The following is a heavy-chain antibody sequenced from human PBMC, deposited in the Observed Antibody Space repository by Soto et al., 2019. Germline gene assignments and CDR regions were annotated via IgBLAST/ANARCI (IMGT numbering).Heavy chain of an antibody. CDR3: AKVPAYDYVWGTYYYFDY. Sequence: GGSLRLSCAASGFTFSSYAMHWVRQAPGKGLEWVAVISYDGSNKYYADSVKGRFTISRDNSKNTLYLQMNSLRAEDTAVYYCAKVPAYDYVWGTYYYFDYWGLGALVTVSS. D-gene: IGHD3-16*01. J-gene: IGHJ4*02. CDR2: ISYDGSNK. CDR1: GFTFSSYA. V-gene: IGHV3-30-3*01.